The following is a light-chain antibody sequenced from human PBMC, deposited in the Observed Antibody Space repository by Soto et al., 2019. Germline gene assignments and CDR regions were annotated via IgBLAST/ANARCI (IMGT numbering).Light chain of an antibody. J-gene: IGKJ5*01. CDR3: QQRRNWPIT. CDR1: QSVSSY. CDR2: DAS. Sequence: EIVLTQSPATLALSPGERAPLSCRTSQSVSSYFAWYQQKPGRAPRLLISDASNRATGIPARFIGSGSGTDFTLTISSLEPEDFAVYYCQQRRNWPITFGQGTRLEIK. V-gene: IGKV3-11*01.